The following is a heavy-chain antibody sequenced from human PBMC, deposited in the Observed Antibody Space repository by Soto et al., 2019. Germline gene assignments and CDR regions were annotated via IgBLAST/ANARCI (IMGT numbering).Heavy chain of an antibody. CDR2: IWYDGSNK. CDR1: GFTFSSYG. J-gene: IGHJ6*02. D-gene: IGHD3-10*01. Sequence: QVQLVESGGGVVQPGRSLRLSCAASGFTFSSYGMHWVRQAPGKGLEWVAVIWYDGSNKYYADSVKGRFTISRDNSKNTLYLQMNSLRAYDTAVYYCARDTARAIVRRYYGIDVWGQVTTCTVSS. CDR3: ARDTARAIVRRYYGIDV. V-gene: IGHV3-33*01.